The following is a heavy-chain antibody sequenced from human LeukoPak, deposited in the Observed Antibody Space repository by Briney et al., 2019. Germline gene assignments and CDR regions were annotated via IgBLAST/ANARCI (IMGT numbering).Heavy chain of an antibody. CDR3: AREGEAAAGILDY. CDR1: GFTYDEYG. J-gene: IGHJ4*02. Sequence: RPGGSLRLSCAASGFTYDEYGMRWVPQAPGKGLEWVSGITWNGGSTGYADSVKARFTISRHNAKNSLYLQMNSLRAEDTALYYCAREGEAAAGILDYWGQGTLVTVSS. D-gene: IGHD6-13*01. CDR2: ITWNGGST. V-gene: IGHV3-20*04.